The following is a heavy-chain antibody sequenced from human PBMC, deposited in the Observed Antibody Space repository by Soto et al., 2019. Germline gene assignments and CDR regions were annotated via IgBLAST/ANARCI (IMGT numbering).Heavy chain of an antibody. Sequence: ASVKVSCKASGYTFTGYYMHWVRQAPGQGLEWMGWINPNSGGTNYAQKFQGWVTMTRDTSISTAYMELSRLRSDDTAVYYCERETATVQTHYWGQAAMVAVYS. V-gene: IGHV1-2*04. CDR2: INPNSGGT. J-gene: IGHJ4*02. D-gene: IGHD5-18*01. CDR3: ERETATVQTHY. CDR1: GYTFTGYY.